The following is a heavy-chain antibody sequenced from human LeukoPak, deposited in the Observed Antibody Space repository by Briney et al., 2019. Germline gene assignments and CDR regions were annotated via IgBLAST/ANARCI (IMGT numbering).Heavy chain of an antibody. Sequence: SETLSLTCAVYGGSLSGYYWSWIRQPPGKGLEWIGEINHSGSTNYNPSLKSRVTISVDTSKNQFSLKLSSVTAADTAVYYCARGAPQYSSSLDYWGQGTLVTVSS. CDR1: GGSLSGYY. J-gene: IGHJ4*02. V-gene: IGHV4-34*01. CDR3: ARGAPQYSSSLDY. CDR2: INHSGST. D-gene: IGHD6-13*01.